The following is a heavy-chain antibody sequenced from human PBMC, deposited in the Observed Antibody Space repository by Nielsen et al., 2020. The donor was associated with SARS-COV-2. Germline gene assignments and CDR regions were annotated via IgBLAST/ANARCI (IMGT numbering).Heavy chain of an antibody. V-gene: IGHV3-15*01. J-gene: IGHJ4*02. CDR1: GFTFDDYA. CDR3: TTATRIAIFGLIVPPADY. Sequence: GESLKISCAASGFTFDDYAMHRVRQAPGKGLEWVGRIKTKIEGGTTDYAAPVKGRFSISRDDSKNTLDLQMNSLKTEDTAVYYCTTATRIAIFGLIVPPADYWGQGTLVTVSS. D-gene: IGHD3-3*01. CDR2: IKTKIEGGTT.